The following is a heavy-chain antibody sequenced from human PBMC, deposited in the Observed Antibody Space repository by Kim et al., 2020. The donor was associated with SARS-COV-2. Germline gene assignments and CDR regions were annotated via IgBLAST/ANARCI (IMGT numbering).Heavy chain of an antibody. Sequence: LQGRVTMTTDTSTSTAYMELRSLRSDDTAVYYCARAPYYYDSTKPRPFDIWGQGTMVTVSS. D-gene: IGHD3-22*01. V-gene: IGHV1-18*01. CDR3: ARAPYYYDSTKPRPFDI. J-gene: IGHJ3*02.